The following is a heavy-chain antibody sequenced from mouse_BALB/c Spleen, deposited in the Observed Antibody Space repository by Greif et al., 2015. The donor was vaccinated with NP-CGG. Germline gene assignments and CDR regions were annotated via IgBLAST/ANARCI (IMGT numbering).Heavy chain of an antibody. CDR2: ILPGSGST. Sequence: QVQLKESGAELMKPGASVKISCKATGYTFSSYWIEWVKQRPGHGLEWIGEILPGSGSTNYNEKFKGKATFTADTSSNTAYMQLSSLTSEDSAVYYCARGKIYYDYDGRDGFAYWGQGTLVTVSA. V-gene: IGHV1-9*01. CDR3: ARGKIYYDYDGRDGFAY. CDR1: GYTFSSYW. J-gene: IGHJ3*01. D-gene: IGHD2-4*01.